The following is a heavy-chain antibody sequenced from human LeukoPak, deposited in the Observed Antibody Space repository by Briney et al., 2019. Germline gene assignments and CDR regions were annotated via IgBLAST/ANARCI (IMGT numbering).Heavy chain of an antibody. D-gene: IGHD3-16*02. CDR1: GYTFTSYA. CDR2: INPNTGNP. CDR3: GRAYQPLGGLSFPDQ. V-gene: IGHV7-4-1*02. J-gene: IGHJ5*02. Sequence: ASVKVSCKASGYTFTSYAMNWVRQAPGQGLEWMGWINPNTGNPTYAQGSTGRFVFSLDTSVSTTYLQISSLKAEDTAVYYCGRAYQPLGGLSFPDQWGQGTLVTVSS.